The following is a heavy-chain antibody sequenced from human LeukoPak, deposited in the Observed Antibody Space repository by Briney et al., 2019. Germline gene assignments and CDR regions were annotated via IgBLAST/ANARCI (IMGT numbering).Heavy chain of an antibody. J-gene: IGHJ4*02. CDR2: INHNGST. D-gene: IGHD3-22*01. CDR1: GGSFSGYY. V-gene: IGHV4-34*01. CDR3: ARGPPYYYDGSGYYYFDY. Sequence: SETLSLTCAVYGGSFSGYYWTWIPQPPGKGLEWIGEINHNGSTNYNPSLKSRVTISVDTSKNQFSLKLSSVTAADTAVYYCARGPPYYYDGSGYYYFDYWGQGTLVTVSS.